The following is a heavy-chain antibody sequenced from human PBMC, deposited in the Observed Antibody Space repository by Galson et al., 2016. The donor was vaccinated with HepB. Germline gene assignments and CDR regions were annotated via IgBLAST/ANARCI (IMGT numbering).Heavy chain of an antibody. Sequence: SLRLSCAASGFTFSTYAMTWVRQAPGKGLEWASSVTASGSWTYYADSVKGRLTISRDNSKNTLYLQMNSPRAEDTAVYYCARDPNGDYFGAFDFWGQGTMVTVSS. CDR1: GFTFSTYA. V-gene: IGHV3-23*01. CDR2: VTASGSWT. J-gene: IGHJ3*01. CDR3: ARDPNGDYFGAFDF. D-gene: IGHD4-17*01.